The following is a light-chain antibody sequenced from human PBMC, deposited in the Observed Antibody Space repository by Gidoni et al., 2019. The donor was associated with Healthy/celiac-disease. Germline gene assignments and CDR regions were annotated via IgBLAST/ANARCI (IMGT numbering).Light chain of an antibody. Sequence: ELVMTQSPATLSVSPGERATLSCRASQSVSSNLAWYQQKPGQAPRLLIYGAATRATGIPARFSGSGSGTEFTLTISSLQSEDFAVDYCQQYNNWHPYTFGQGTKLEIK. CDR1: QSVSSN. V-gene: IGKV3D-15*01. CDR2: GAA. J-gene: IGKJ2*01. CDR3: QQYNNWHPYT.